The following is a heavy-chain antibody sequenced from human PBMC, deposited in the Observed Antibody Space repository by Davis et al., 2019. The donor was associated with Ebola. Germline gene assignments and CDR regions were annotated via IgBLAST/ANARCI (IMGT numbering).Heavy chain of an antibody. V-gene: IGHV3-30*19. CDR2: ISYDGSNK. Sequence: GESLKISCAASGFTFSSYGIHWVRQAPGKGLEWVAVISYDGSNKYYADSVKGRFTISRDNSKNTLYLQMNSLRAEDTAVYYCARYSSPTHWGQGTLVTVSS. D-gene: IGHD6-13*01. J-gene: IGHJ4*02. CDR1: GFTFSSYG. CDR3: ARYSSPTH.